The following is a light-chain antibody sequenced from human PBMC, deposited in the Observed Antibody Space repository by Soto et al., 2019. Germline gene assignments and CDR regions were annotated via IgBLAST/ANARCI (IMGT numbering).Light chain of an antibody. CDR3: MQALQTPLT. CDR2: LGS. Sequence: DIVMTQSPLSLPVTPGEPASISCRSGQSLLHKNGYNYVDWYLQRPGQPPQLPIYLGSNRPFGVPDRFSGGGSDTDFTLKISRVEAEDVGVYYCMQALQTPLTFGAGTKVE. CDR1: QSLLHKNGYNY. J-gene: IGKJ4*01. V-gene: IGKV2-28*01.